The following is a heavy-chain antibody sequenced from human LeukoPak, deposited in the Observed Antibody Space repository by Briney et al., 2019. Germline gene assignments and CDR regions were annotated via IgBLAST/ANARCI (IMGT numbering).Heavy chain of an antibody. V-gene: IGHV4-34*01. CDR2: INHSGST. D-gene: IGHD1-26*01. J-gene: IGHJ4*02. CDR1: GGSFNGYY. Sequence: SETLSLTCAVYGGSFNGYYWSWIRQPPGKGLEWIGEINHSGSTNHNPSLKSRVTISVDTSENQFSLKLNSVTAADTAVYYCARDRGSYRFDYWGQGTLVTVSS. CDR3: ARDRGSYRFDY.